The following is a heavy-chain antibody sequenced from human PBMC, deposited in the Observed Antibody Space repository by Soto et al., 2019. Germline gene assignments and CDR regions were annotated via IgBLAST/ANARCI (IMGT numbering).Heavy chain of an antibody. CDR1: GGSISSGDYY. J-gene: IGHJ5*02. CDR2: IYYSGST. D-gene: IGHD3-22*01. V-gene: IGHV4-30-4*01. CDR3: ARRYYDSSGYYGGWFDP. Sequence: LSLTCTVSGGSISSGDYYWSWIRQPPGKGLEWIGYIYYSGSTYYNPSLKSRVTISVDTSKNQFSLKLSSVTAADTAVYYCARRYYDSSGYYGGWFDPWGQGTLVTVSS.